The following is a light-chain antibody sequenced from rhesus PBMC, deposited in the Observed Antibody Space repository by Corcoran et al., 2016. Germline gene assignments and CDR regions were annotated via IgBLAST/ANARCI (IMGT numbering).Light chain of an antibody. CDR2: GGS. J-gene: IGKJ2*01. CDR3: RQHIALPYS. CDR1: QSPRHTDGYTY. Sequence: DIVMIQTPLSLPVTPGEPASISCRFSQSPRHTDGYTYLDWYLQKPGQSLQLLSYGGSNRASGVPARFSGTGSGTDFTQKISKVEAGDVRVYCCRQHIALPYSFGQGTKVEIK. V-gene: IGKV2-61*01.